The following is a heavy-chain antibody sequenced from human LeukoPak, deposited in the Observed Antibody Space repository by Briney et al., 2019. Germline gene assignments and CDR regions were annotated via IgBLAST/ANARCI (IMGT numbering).Heavy chain of an antibody. V-gene: IGHV3-23*01. CDR2: ISSSGGST. D-gene: IGHD5-18*01. CDR1: GYTFSSYA. CDR3: AKDRGGYSYGYDAFDI. Sequence: QPGGSLRLSCAASGYTFSSYAMTWVRQAPGKGLEWVSGISSSGGSTYYADSVKGRFTISIDNSKNTLYLQMNSLRAEDTAVYYCAKDRGGYSYGYDAFDIWGQGTMVTVSS. J-gene: IGHJ3*02.